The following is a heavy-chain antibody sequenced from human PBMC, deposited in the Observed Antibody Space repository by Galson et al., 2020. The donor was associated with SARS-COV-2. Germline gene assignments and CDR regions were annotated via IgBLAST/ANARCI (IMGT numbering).Heavy chain of an antibody. CDR2: ISHSGGT. Sequence: SETLSLTCAVSGTSISSGSYSWNWLRQPPGKGLEWIGYISHSGGTYYNPSLKSRVTISGDRSKNQFSLRLSSVTAADTAVYYCARLHYGEYAPEAFDILCPGTRVTVAS. V-gene: IGHV4-30-2*01. D-gene: IGHD4-17*01. CDR3: ARLHYGEYAPEAFDI. CDR1: GTSISSGSYS. J-gene: IGHJ3*02.